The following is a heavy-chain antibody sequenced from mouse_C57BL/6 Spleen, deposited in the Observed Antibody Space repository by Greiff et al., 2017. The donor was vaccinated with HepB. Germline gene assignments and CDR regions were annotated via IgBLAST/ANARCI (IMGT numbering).Heavy chain of an antibody. Sequence: EVQLQQSGPELVKPGASVKISCKASGYSFTGYYMNWVKQSPEKSLEWIGEINPSTGGTTYNQKFKAKATLTVDKSSSTAYMQLKSLTSEDSAVYYCARSDYDGGFAYWGQGTLVTVSA. CDR3: ARSDYDGGFAY. CDR2: INPSTGGT. CDR1: GYSFTGYY. D-gene: IGHD2-4*01. J-gene: IGHJ3*01. V-gene: IGHV1-42*01.